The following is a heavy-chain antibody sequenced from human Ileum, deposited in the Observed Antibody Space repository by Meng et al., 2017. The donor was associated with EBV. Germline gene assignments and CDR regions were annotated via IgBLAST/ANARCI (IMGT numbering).Heavy chain of an antibody. CDR2: IYHSGIT. D-gene: IGHD1-14*01. V-gene: IGHV4-4*02. CDR1: GGHSSSSNW. Sequence: PGLVNPSGTPSFPSAVSGGHSSSSNWWMWVRQPPGKGVEWIGKIYHSGITIYNPSLKSRVTMSVDNSKNQFSLKLNSMTAADTAVYYCARDPTGGEDHQRVWGQGTLVTVSS. J-gene: IGHJ4*02. CDR3: ARDPTGGEDHQRV.